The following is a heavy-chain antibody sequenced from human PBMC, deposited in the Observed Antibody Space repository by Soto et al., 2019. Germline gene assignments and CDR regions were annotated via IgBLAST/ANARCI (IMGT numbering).Heavy chain of an antibody. CDR2: IYYSGST. D-gene: IGHD2-2*01. Sequence: SETLSLTCTVSGGSISSDGYYWSWIRQHPGKGLEWIGHIYYSGSTYYNASLKSRVTISVDTSKNQFSLKLSSVTAADTAVYYCATDTTYYYGMEVWGQGTTVTVSS. J-gene: IGHJ6*02. V-gene: IGHV4-31*03. CDR1: GGSISSDGYY. CDR3: ATDTTYYYGMEV.